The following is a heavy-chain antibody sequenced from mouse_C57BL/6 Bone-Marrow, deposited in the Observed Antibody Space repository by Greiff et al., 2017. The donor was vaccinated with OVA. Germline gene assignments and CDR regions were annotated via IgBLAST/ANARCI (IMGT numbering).Heavy chain of an antibody. D-gene: IGHD2-5*01. CDR2: IDPSDSYT. CDR3: ATFYYSNYSYFDV. Sequence: QVQLQQPGAELVMPGASVKLSCKASGYTFTSYWMHWVKQRPGQGLEWIGEIDPSDSYTNYNQKFKGKSTLTVDKSSSTAYMQLSSLTSEYSAVYYCATFYYSNYSYFDVWGTGTTVTVSS. J-gene: IGHJ1*03. V-gene: IGHV1-69*01. CDR1: GYTFTSYW.